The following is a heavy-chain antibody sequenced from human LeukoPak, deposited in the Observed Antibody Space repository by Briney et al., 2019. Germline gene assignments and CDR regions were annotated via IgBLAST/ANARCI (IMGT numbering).Heavy chain of an antibody. CDR2: IIPIFGTA. Sequence: GASVKVSCKASGYTFTSYGISWVRQAPGQGLEWMGGIIPIFGTASYAQKFQGRVTITADESTSTAYMELSSLRSEDTAVYYCARGFDSGYDRGFDYWGQGTLVTVSS. V-gene: IGHV1-69*13. CDR1: GYTFTSYG. D-gene: IGHD5-12*01. CDR3: ARGFDSGYDRGFDY. J-gene: IGHJ4*02.